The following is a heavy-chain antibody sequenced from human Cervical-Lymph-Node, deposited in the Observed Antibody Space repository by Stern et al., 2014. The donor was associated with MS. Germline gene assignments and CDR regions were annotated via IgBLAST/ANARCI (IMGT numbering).Heavy chain of an antibody. D-gene: IGHD3/OR15-3a*01. CDR2: IYISGST. J-gene: IGHJ4*02. Sequence: QLQLQESGPGLVKPSQTLSLTCTVSGGSMNSRPYYWNWLRQPAGKALEWIGRIYISGSTNYNPSLESRVTISIDTSKNQLSLKRRSVTAADTAVYYCAREGETSDFFPFDYWGQGAQVIVSS. CDR1: GGSMNSRPYY. CDR3: AREGETSDFFPFDY. V-gene: IGHV4-61*02.